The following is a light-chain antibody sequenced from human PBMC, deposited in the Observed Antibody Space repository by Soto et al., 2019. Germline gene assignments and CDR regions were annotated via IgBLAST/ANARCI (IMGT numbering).Light chain of an antibody. V-gene: IGKV3-11*01. CDR1: QSVSSY. J-gene: IGKJ1*01. CDR3: QQRSNWPTWT. CDR2: DAS. Sequence: EIVLTQSPATLSLSPGERATLSCRASQSVSSYLAWYQQKPGQAPRLLIYDASNRATGIPARFSGSGSGTDFNLTISSLEPEDFVVYYCQQRSNWPTWTFGQGTKVEIK.